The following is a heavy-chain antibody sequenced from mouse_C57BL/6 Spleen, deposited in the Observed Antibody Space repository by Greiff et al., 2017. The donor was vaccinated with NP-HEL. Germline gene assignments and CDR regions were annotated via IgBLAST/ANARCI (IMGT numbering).Heavy chain of an antibody. CDR1: GYTFTDYN. CDR2: INPNNGGT. Sequence: EVQLQQSGPELVKPGASVKMSCKASGYTFTDYNMHWVKQSHGKSLEWIGYINPNNGGTSYNQKFKGKATLTVNKSSSTAYMELRSLTSEDSAVYYCARGYDYGPFFAYWGQGTLVTVSA. V-gene: IGHV1-22*01. CDR3: ARGYDYGPFFAY. J-gene: IGHJ3*01. D-gene: IGHD2-4*01.